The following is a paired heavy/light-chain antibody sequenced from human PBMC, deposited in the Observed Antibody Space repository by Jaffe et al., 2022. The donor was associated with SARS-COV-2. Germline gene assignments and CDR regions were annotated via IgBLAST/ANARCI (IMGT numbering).Light chain of an antibody. CDR2: AAS. V-gene: IGKV1-12*01. Sequence: DIQMTQSPSSVSASVGDRVTITCRASQGISTWLAWYQQKPGKAPKLLIFAASSLQSGVPSRFSGSGSGTDFTLTISSLQPEDFATYYCQQTNSFPPFTFGPGTKVDIK. CDR3: QQTNSFPPFT. CDR1: QGISTW. J-gene: IGKJ3*01.
Heavy chain of an antibody. D-gene: IGHD2-2*02. CDR1: GFTFSSYA. CDR3: AKDRGCSSTSCYTVDHFYYGMDV. Sequence: EVQLLESGGGLVQPGGSLRLSCAASGFTFSSYAMSWVRQAPGKGLEWVSSISGGYDNTWYADSLRGRFTLSRDSSKNTLYLHMSSLRAEDTAVYYCAKDRGCSSTSCYTVDHFYYGMDVWGQGTTVTVSS. V-gene: IGHV3-23*01. CDR2: ISGGYDNT. J-gene: IGHJ6*02.